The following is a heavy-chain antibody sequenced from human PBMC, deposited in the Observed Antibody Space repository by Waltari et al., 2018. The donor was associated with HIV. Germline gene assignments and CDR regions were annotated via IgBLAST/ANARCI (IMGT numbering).Heavy chain of an antibody. CDR2: INTDGSST. V-gene: IGHV3-74*01. J-gene: IGHJ4*02. D-gene: IGHD5-12*01. CDR3: ARGDGYNYGAY. CDR1: GFTFSRYW. Sequence: EVQLVESGGGLVQPGGSLRLSCAASGFTFSRYWMYWDGEDPGKGLVWVSRINTDGSSTKYADSVKGRFTISRDNAKNTLYLQMNSLRAEDTAVYYCARGDGYNYGAYWGQGTLVTVSS.